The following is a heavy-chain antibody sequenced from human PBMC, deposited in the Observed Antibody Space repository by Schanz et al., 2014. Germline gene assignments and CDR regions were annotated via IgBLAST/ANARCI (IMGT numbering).Heavy chain of an antibody. D-gene: IGHD3-10*01. J-gene: IGHJ4*02. Sequence: EEQLVESGGGLVQPGGSLRLSCEASGFSFGNYAMCWVRQAPGKGLEWVSAISGGGGTTYYTDSVKGRFTISRDNSKSTLYLQMNSLRAGDAAVYYCAKYRGYYRVSGSYRELEYWGQGTLVTVSS. V-gene: IGHV3-23*04. CDR1: GFSFGNYA. CDR3: AKYRGYYRVSGSYRELEY. CDR2: ISGGGGTT.